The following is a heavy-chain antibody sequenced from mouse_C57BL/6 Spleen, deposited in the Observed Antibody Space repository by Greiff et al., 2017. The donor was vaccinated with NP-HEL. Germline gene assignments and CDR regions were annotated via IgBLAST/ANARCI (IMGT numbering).Heavy chain of an antibody. J-gene: IGHJ3*01. CDR2: INPNNGGT. D-gene: IGHD2-2*01. V-gene: IGHV1-26*01. CDR3: ASPNEIYYGHGLAY. Sequence: EVQLQQSGPELVKPGASVKISCKASGYTFTDYYMNWVKQSHGKSLEWIGDINPNNGGTSYNQKFKGKATLTVDKSSSTAYMELRSLTSEDSAVYYCASPNEIYYGHGLAYWGQGTLVTVSA. CDR1: GYTFTDYY.